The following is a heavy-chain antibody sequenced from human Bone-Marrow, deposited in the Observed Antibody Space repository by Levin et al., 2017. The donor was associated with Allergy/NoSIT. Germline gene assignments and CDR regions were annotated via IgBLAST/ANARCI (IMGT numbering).Heavy chain of an antibody. CDR3: ATRKGSTDDYTLGYLHAMAV. CDR2: FDPEDGER. J-gene: IGHJ6*02. D-gene: IGHD2-2*02. V-gene: IGHV1-24*01. CDR1: GDTLTELS. Sequence: GESLKISCKVSGDTLTELSMHWVRQAPGKGLEWMGSFDPEDGERTYAQEFQGRVTMTEDTSTDTAFMELSSLRSEDSAVYYCATRKGSTDDYTLGYLHAMAVWGQGTTVIVSS.